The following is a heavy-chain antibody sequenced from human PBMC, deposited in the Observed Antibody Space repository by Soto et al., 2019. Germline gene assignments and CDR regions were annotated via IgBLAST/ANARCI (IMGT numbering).Heavy chain of an antibody. Sequence: QVQLQESGPGLVKPSGTLSLTCAVSGGSISSSNWWSLVGQPPGKGVEWIGEIYHSGGTNCNPSLKSRVNISVDKSKNHFSLELSSVTAADTAVYYCAIRTTVTTRLGYWGQGTLVTVSS. CDR2: IYHSGGT. J-gene: IGHJ4*02. D-gene: IGHD4-17*01. V-gene: IGHV4-4*02. CDR3: AIRTTVTTRLGY. CDR1: GGSISSSNW.